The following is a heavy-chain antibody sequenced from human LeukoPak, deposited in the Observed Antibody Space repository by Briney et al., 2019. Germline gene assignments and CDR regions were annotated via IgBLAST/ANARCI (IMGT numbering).Heavy chain of an antibody. CDR1: GFTFSSYG. J-gene: IGHJ4*02. Sequence: RTGGSLRLSCAASGFTFSSYGMHWVRQAPGKGLEWVTFIQYDGSNKYYADSVKGRFTISRDNSKNTVYLQMNSLRTEDTAVYYCARSLTMDRAYDYWGQGTLVTVSS. D-gene: IGHD3-10*01. CDR3: ARSLTMDRAYDY. CDR2: IQYDGSNK. V-gene: IGHV3-30*02.